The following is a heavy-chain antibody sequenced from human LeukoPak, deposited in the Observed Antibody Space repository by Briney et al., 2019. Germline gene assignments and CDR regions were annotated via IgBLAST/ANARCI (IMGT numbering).Heavy chain of an antibody. CDR3: AKVLYSEYYGSRSYFEGDYFDY. D-gene: IGHD3-10*01. CDR1: GFTFSSYA. V-gene: IGHV3-23*01. CDR2: ISGSGGST. J-gene: IGHJ4*02. Sequence: GGSLRLSCAASGFTFSSYAMSWVRQAPGKRLEWVSAISGSGGSTYYADSVKGRFAISRDNSKNTLYLQMNSLRAEDTAVYYCAKVLYSEYYGSRSYFEGDYFDYWGQGTLVTVSS.